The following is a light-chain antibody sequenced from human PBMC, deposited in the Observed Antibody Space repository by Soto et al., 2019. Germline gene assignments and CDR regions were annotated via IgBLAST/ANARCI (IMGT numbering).Light chain of an antibody. Sequence: EIVLTQSPATLSLSPGERATLSCRASQSVSSYLAWYQQKPGQAPRLLIYDASNRATGIPARFSGSGSGTDFTLTISRLEPEDFAVYYCQQRSNWRPYTFGQGTKLEIK. CDR2: DAS. CDR1: QSVSSY. V-gene: IGKV3-11*01. J-gene: IGKJ2*01. CDR3: QQRSNWRPYT.